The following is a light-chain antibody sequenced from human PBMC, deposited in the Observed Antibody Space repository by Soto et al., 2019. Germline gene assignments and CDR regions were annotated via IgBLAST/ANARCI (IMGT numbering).Light chain of an antibody. CDR2: GAS. Sequence: DIQLTQSPPTLSASVGDRVTITCRASQSIRYDLAWYQQMPGKAPKLLIDGASSLQSGVPSRFSGSGSGTEFTLTISSLQPDDFATYFCQHHNSYSQTFGQGTKVAIK. J-gene: IGKJ1*01. CDR1: QSIRYD. CDR3: QHHNSYSQT. V-gene: IGKV1-5*01.